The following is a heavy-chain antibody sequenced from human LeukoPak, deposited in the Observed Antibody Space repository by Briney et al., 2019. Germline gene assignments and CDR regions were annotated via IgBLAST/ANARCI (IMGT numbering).Heavy chain of an antibody. D-gene: IGHD6-13*01. V-gene: IGHV4-4*07. Sequence: SETPSLTCTVSGVSISTYYWSWIRQPAGKGLEWIGLIYTSGSTKYKSSLESRVTMSVDTSKSQFSLKLSSVTAADTAVYYCASLWGYSSSWYRLWAFDIWGQGTMVTVSS. CDR2: IYTSGST. CDR1: GVSISTYY. CDR3: ASLWGYSSSWYRLWAFDI. J-gene: IGHJ3*02.